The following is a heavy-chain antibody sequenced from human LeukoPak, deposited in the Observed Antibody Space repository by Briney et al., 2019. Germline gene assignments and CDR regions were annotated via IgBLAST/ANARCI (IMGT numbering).Heavy chain of an antibody. J-gene: IGHJ4*02. Sequence: PGGSLRLSCAASGFTFSTYWMNWVRQAPGKGLEWVSYISSSGSTIYYADSVKGRFTISRDNAKNSLYLQMNSLRAEDTAVYYCARDMTTVTTRALDYWGQGTLVTVSS. CDR1: GFTFSTYW. V-gene: IGHV3-48*04. CDR3: ARDMTTVTTRALDY. CDR2: ISSSGSTI. D-gene: IGHD4-11*01.